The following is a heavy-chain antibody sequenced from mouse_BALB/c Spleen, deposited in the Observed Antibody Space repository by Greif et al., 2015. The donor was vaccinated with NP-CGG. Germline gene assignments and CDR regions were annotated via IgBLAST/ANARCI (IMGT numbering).Heavy chain of an antibody. D-gene: IGHD2-14*01. CDR1: GYSFTGYY. Sequence: VQLQQSGPELVKPGASVKISCKAPGYSFTGYYMHWVKQSHVKSLEWIGRINPYNGATSYNQNFKDKASLTVDKSSSTANMELHSLTSEDSAVYYCARQGYRYHYAMDYWGQGTSVTVSS. J-gene: IGHJ4*01. CDR2: INPYNGAT. CDR3: ARQGYRYHYAMDY. V-gene: IGHV1-31*01.